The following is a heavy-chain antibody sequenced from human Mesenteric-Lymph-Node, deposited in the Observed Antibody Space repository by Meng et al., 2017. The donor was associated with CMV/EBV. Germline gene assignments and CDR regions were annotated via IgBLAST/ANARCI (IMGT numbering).Heavy chain of an antibody. D-gene: IGHD6-13*01. CDR1: GFTFSSYV. Sequence: GFTFSSYVMHWVRQAPGKGLEWVAVIWYDGSNKYYADSVKGRFTISRDNSKNTLYLQMNSLRAEDTAVYYCAREEGGSSWYFYFDYWGQGTLVTVSS. CDR2: IWYDGSNK. J-gene: IGHJ4*02. CDR3: AREEGGSSWYFYFDY. V-gene: IGHV3-33*01.